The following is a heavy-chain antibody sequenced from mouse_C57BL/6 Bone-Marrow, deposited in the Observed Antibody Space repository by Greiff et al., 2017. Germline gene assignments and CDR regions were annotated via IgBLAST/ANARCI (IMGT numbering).Heavy chain of an antibody. Sequence: EVKLMESGGGLVQPKGSLKLSCAASGFSFNTYAMNWVRQAPGKGLEWVARIRSKSNNYATYYADSVKDRFTISRDDSESMLYLQMNNLKTEDTAMYYCVRILYQRDYAMDYWGQGTSVTVSS. J-gene: IGHJ4*01. CDR2: IRSKSNNYAT. CDR3: VRILYQRDYAMDY. D-gene: IGHD2-12*01. CDR1: GFSFNTYA. V-gene: IGHV10-1*01.